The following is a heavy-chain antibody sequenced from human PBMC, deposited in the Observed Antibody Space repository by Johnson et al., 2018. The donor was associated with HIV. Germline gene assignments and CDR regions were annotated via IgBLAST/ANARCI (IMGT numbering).Heavy chain of an antibody. V-gene: IGHV3-73*01. CDR2: IRSKGNNYAT. Sequence: VQLVESGGGVVQPGRSLRLSCAASGFTFSSYGMHWVRQAPGKGLEWVGHIRSKGNNYATAYAASVKGRFTISRDDSQNTAYLQMNRLKTEDTAVYYCTKLVGYCSGGGCYTPGDIWGQGTMVTVSS. CDR1: GFTFSSYG. D-gene: IGHD2-15*01. CDR3: TKLVGYCSGGGCYTPGDI. J-gene: IGHJ3*02.